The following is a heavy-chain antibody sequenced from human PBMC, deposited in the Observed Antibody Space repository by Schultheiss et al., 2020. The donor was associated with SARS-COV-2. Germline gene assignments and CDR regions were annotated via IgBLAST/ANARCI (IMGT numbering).Heavy chain of an antibody. CDR1: GFTFSSYA. V-gene: IGHV3-23*01. Sequence: GGSLRLSCAASGFTFSSYAMSWVRQAPGKGLEWVSAISGSGDTIYSADSVTGRFTISRDNARNSLYLQMNSLRADDTAFYYCARARVSIFGAPPLVHFDNWGQGTLVTVSS. CDR2: ISGSGDTI. CDR3: ARARVSIFGAPPLVHFDN. D-gene: IGHD3-3*01. J-gene: IGHJ4*02.